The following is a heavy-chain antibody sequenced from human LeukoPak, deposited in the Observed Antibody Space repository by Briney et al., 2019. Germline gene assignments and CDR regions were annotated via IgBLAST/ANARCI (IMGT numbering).Heavy chain of an antibody. V-gene: IGHV1-69*11. CDR3: ARDLGYSSSSPYYYMDV. J-gene: IGHJ6*03. CDR1: GATFSSYA. D-gene: IGHD6-6*01. Sequence: SVKVSCKASGATFSSYAINWVRQAPGQGLEWMGRIIPMLGTVNYAQKFQGRVTITADESTSTAYMELSSLRSEDTAVYYCARDLGYSSSSPYYYMDVWGKGTTVTVSS. CDR2: IIPMLGTV.